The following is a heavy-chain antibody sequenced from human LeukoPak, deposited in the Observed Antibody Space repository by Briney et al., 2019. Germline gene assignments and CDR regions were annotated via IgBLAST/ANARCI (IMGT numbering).Heavy chain of an antibody. CDR3: ARVVYYDCWSDSAFDY. Sequence: GGSLRLSCVASGFTFSSYWMSWVRQAPGKGLEWVANIKQDGSEKYYVDSVKGRFTISRDNAKNSLYLQMNSLRAEDTAVYYCARVVYYDCWSDSAFDYWGQGTLDTVSS. D-gene: IGHD3-3*01. CDR1: GFTFSSYW. V-gene: IGHV3-7*01. CDR2: IKQDGSEK. J-gene: IGHJ4*02.